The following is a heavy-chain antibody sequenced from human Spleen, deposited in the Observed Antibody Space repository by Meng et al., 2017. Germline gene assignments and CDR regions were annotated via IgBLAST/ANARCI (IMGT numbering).Heavy chain of an antibody. CDR2: INPSGGNT. J-gene: IGHJ6*02. V-gene: IGHV1-46*01. CDR1: GYTFTSYY. CDR3: ARKAGHFISTTCYALDD. D-gene: IGHD2-2*01. Sequence: ASVKVSCKASGYTFTSYYMNWVRQAPGQGLEWMGIINPSGGNTSYTQTFQGPVTMTSDTSTSTVYMELSSLRSEDTAVYFGARKAGHFISTTCYALDDWGQGTTVTVSS.